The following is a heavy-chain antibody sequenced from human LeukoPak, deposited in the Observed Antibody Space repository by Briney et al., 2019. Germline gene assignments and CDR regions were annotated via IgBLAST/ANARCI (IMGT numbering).Heavy chain of an antibody. CDR2: TSYEGSNE. CDR1: GFSFSSYG. D-gene: IGHD3-22*01. Sequence: GGSLRLSCVASGFSFSSYGMHWVRQAPGKGLEWVAATSYEGSNEYYADSVKGRFTISRDNSKNTLYLQMTSLRAEDTAVYYCAKDGIRYYYDSSGYYGDYWGQGTLVTVSS. CDR3: AKDGIRYYYDSSGYYGDY. V-gene: IGHV3-30*18. J-gene: IGHJ4*02.